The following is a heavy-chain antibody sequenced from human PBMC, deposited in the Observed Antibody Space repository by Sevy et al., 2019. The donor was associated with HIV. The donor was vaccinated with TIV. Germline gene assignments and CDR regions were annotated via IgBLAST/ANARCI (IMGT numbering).Heavy chain of an antibody. CDR1: GYTFTGQY. J-gene: IGHJ4*02. Sequence: ASVKVSCKASGYTFTGQYIHWVRQAPGQGLEWMGWINPNSGDTKYAQEFKGRVTMTRDTSISTAYMELSGLKSDDTAGYYCSRDLRLRGYSYGCFDYWGQGTLVTVSS. CDR2: INPNSGDT. D-gene: IGHD5-18*01. V-gene: IGHV1-2*02. CDR3: SRDLRLRGYSYGCFDY.